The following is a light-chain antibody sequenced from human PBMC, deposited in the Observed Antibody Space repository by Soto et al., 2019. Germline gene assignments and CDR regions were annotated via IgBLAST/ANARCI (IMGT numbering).Light chain of an antibody. Sequence: DIQMTQSPSSLSTSVGDRVTITRRTSQGISNYLACYQQKPGKVPKLLIYAASTLQSGVQSRFSGSGSGTDFTLTISSLQPEDVATYYCQKYNSAPWTFGQGTKVDIK. J-gene: IGKJ1*01. V-gene: IGKV1-27*01. CDR3: QKYNSAPWT. CDR2: AAS. CDR1: QGISNY.